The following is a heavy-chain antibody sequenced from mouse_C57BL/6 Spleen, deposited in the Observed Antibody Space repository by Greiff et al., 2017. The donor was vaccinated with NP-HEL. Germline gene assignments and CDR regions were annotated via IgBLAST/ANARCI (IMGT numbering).Heavy chain of an antibody. V-gene: IGHV2-9-1*01. CDR1: GFSLTSYA. J-gene: IGHJ2*01. D-gene: IGHD2-4*01. CDR3: ARVYDYDGRPYFDY. CDR2: IWTGGGT. Sequence: VQLQQSGPGLVAPSQSLSITCTVSGFSLTSYAISWVRQPPGKGLEWLGVIWTGGGTNYNSALKSRLSISKDNSKSQVFLKMNSLQTDDTARYYCARVYDYDGRPYFDYWGQGTTLTVSS.